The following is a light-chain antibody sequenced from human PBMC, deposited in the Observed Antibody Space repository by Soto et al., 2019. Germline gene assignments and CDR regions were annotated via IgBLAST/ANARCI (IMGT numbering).Light chain of an antibody. CDR2: DVS. Sequence: QSVLTQPASVSGSPGQSITISCTGTSSDVGGYNYVSWYQQHPGKAPKLMIYDVSNRPSGVSNRFSGSKSGNTASLTISGIQAEDEADYYCSSYTSSSLYVFGTGNKLTVL. CDR1: SSDVGGYNY. V-gene: IGLV2-14*01. CDR3: SSYTSSSLYV. J-gene: IGLJ1*01.